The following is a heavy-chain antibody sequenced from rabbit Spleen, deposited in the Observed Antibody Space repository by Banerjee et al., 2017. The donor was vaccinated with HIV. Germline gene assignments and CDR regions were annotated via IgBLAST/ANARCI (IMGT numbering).Heavy chain of an antibody. CDR1: GFDFSTYY. CDR3: ARDLTGVIGWNFGW. V-gene: IGHV1S7*01. J-gene: IGHJ4*01. CDR2: IDPFFGTT. Sequence: QLKESGGGLVQPGGSLKLSCKGSGFDFSTYYMSWVRQAPGKGLEWIGYIDPFFGTTYYASWVNGRFTISSHNAQNTLYLQLNSLTVADTATYFCARDLTGVIGWNFGWWGPGTLVTVS. D-gene: IGHD1-1*01.